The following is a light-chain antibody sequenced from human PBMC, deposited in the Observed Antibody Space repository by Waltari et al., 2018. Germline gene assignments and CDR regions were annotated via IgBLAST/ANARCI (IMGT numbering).Light chain of an antibody. CDR3: AAWDDSLDGLV. V-gene: IGLV1-36*01. Sequence: QSVLTQPPSVSAAPRQRVTISCSGTRSTLGNNAINWYQQVPGKPPNLLMAFNDLLPPGVSDRFSGSKSGTSASLAISGLQPEDEADYYCAAWDDSLDGLVFGGGTKVTVL. CDR2: FND. J-gene: IGLJ2*01. CDR1: RSTLGNNA.